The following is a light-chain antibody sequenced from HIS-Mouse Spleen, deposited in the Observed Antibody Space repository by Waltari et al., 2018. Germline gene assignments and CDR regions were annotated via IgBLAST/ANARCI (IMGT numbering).Light chain of an antibody. CDR2: GAS. J-gene: IGKJ1*01. CDR1: QSVSSSY. V-gene: IGKV3-20*01. Sequence: EIVLTQSPGTLSLSPGEGATLSCRASQSVSSSYLAWYQQKPGQAPRLLIYGASSRATGIPDRFSGSGSGTDFTLTISRLEPEDFAVYYCHQYGSSPRTFGQGTKVEIK. CDR3: HQYGSSPRT.